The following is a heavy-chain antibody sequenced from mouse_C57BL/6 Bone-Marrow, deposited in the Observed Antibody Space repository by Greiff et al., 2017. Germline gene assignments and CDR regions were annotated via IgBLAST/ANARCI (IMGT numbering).Heavy chain of an antibody. D-gene: IGHD1-1*01. V-gene: IGHV6-6*01. Sequence: EVHLVESGGGLVQPGGSMKLSCAASGFTFSDAWMDWVRQSPEKGLEWVAEIRNKANNHATYYAESVKGRFTISRDDSKSSVYLQMNSLRAEDTGIYYCTREELYYAVFAYWGQGTLVTVSA. CDR1: GFTFSDAW. J-gene: IGHJ3*01. CDR2: IRNKANNHAT. CDR3: TREELYYAVFAY.